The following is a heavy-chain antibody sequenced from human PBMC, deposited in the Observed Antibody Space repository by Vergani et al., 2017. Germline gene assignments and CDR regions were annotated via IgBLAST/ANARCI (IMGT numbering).Heavy chain of an antibody. CDR2: IYYSGST. V-gene: IGHV4-31*03. Sequence: QVQLQESGPGLVKPSQTLSLTCTVSGGSISSGGYYWSWIRQHPGKGLEWIGYIYYSGSTYYNPSLKSRVTISVDTSKNQFSLKLSSVTAADTAVYYCAQGTMTTVVTDAFDIWGQGTMVTVSS. CDR1: GGSISSGGYY. J-gene: IGHJ3*02. CDR3: AQGTMTTVVTDAFDI. D-gene: IGHD4-23*01.